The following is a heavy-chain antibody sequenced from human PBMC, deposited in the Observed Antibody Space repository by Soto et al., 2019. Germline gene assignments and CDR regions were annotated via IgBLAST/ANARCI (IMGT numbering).Heavy chain of an antibody. D-gene: IGHD3-10*01. J-gene: IGHJ3*01. Sequence: QVQLVESGGGVVQPGTSLRLSCVASGFTFSTYAMHWVRRAPGKGLEWMAVISYDSTNKYYADSVKGRFTISRDNSKNTLSLQLNSLRVEDTALYYCARDGGSYWGHGTMGIVSS. CDR2: ISYDSTNK. V-gene: IGHV3-30-3*01. CDR1: GFTFSTYA. CDR3: ARDGGSY.